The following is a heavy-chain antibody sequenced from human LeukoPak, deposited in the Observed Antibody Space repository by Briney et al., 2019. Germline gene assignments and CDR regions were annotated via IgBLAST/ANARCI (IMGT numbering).Heavy chain of an antibody. D-gene: IGHD6-13*01. V-gene: IGHV4-39*01. CDR2: IYYSGTT. Sequence: SETLSLTCTVYGGSISSSHYYWGWIRQPPRKGLEWIGSIYYSGTTYYNPSLESRVTISVDTSNNQFSLKLSSVTATDTAVYYCARGERYSSSWYWFDTWGQGILVIVSS. CDR1: GGSISSSHYY. CDR3: ARGERYSSSWYWFDT. J-gene: IGHJ5*02.